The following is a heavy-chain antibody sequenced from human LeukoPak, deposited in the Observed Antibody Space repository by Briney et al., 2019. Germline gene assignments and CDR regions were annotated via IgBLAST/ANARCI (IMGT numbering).Heavy chain of an antibody. J-gene: IGHJ3*02. V-gene: IGHV3-30*02. Sequence: GGSLRLSCTASGFSFTTYGMHWVRQAPGKGLEWVASLQNDGYEEHYAESLKGRFTISRDNSKNTLYLQMNSLRAEDTAVYYCATGFDAFDIWGQGTMVTVSS. CDR1: GFSFTTYG. CDR2: LQNDGYEE. CDR3: ATGFDAFDI.